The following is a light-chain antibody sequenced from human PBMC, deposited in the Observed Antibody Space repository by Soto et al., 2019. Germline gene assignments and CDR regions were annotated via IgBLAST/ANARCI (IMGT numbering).Light chain of an antibody. CDR3: QQYCRSPLT. V-gene: IGKV3-20*01. CDR2: GAS. J-gene: IGKJ4*01. Sequence: VLTQSPGTLSLSPGDRATLYFRASQSVTANYLALYQQKPSQAPRLLIYGASSRATGIPDRFSGSGSGTDFTLTITRLEPEDFAVDFCQQYCRSPLTFGGGTKVEIK. CDR1: QSVTANY.